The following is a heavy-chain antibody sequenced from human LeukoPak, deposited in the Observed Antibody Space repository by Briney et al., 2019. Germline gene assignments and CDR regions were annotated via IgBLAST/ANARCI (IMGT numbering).Heavy chain of an antibody. V-gene: IGHV1-2*02. J-gene: IGHJ4*02. CDR3: ARGLDYGDYSFDY. CDR2: INPSSGGT. D-gene: IGHD4-17*01. CDR1: GYTFTGYY. Sequence: ASVKVSCKASGYTFTGYYMHWVRQAPGQGLEWMGWINPSSGGTNYAQKFQGRVTMTRDTSISTAYMELSRLRSDDTAVYYCARGLDYGDYSFDYWGQGTLVTVSS.